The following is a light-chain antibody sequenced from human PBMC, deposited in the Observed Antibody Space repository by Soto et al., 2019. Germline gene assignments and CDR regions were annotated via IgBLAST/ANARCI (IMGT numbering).Light chain of an antibody. V-gene: IGLV7-46*01. CDR1: TGAVTSGHY. Sequence: QAVVTQEPSLTVSPGGTVTLTCGSSTGAVTSGHYPYWFQQKPGQAPRTLIYDTNNKHSWTPARFSGSLLGGKAALTLSGARRADEGEYYCLLSNCGARVFGGGTKLTVL. CDR2: DTN. CDR3: LLSNCGARV. J-gene: IGLJ2*01.